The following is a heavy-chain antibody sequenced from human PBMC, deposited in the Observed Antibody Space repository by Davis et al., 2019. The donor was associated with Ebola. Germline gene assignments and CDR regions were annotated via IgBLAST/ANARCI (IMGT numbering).Heavy chain of an antibody. D-gene: IGHD6-19*01. Sequence: AASVKVSCKASGYTFTNYDINWVRQATGQGLEWMGWMNPNSGNTGYAQKFQGRITMTRNISISTAYMELSSLRSEDTAVFYCARGKTVAGTRGLSWFDPWGPGTLVTVSS. J-gene: IGHJ5*02. CDR2: MNPNSGNT. V-gene: IGHV1-8*01. CDR3: ARGKTVAGTRGLSWFDP. CDR1: GYTFTNYD.